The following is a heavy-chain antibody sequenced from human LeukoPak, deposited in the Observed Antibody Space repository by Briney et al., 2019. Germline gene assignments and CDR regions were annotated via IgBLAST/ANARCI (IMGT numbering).Heavy chain of an antibody. CDR3: AKDVDLFGELYFDS. Sequence: PGGSLRLSCVASAFTFTSYGMHWVRQAPGKGLEGVAFLRYDGSNRSYADSVKGRFTISGDNSKNTLYLQMNSLRAEDTAVYYCAKDVDLFGELYFDSWGQGTLVTVSS. V-gene: IGHV3-30*02. CDR2: LRYDGSNR. D-gene: IGHD3-10*02. CDR1: AFTFTSYG. J-gene: IGHJ4*02.